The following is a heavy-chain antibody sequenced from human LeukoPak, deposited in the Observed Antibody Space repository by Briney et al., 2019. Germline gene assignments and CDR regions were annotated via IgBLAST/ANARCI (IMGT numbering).Heavy chain of an antibody. CDR3: AKGLPYESRAYYDRLFDE. V-gene: IGHV3-74*01. Sequence: GGSLRLSCVASGFTFSSYWMHWVRQGPGKGLVWVSRIISDGSSATYADSVKGRFTISRDNSKNTLYLQMNSLRVEDTAVYYCAKGLPYESRAYYDRLFDEWGQGTLVTVSS. D-gene: IGHD3-22*01. CDR2: IISDGSSA. CDR1: GFTFSSYW. J-gene: IGHJ4*02.